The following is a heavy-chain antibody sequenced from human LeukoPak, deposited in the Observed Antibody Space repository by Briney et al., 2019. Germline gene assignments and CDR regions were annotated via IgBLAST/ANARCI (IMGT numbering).Heavy chain of an antibody. V-gene: IGHV3-13*05. J-gene: IGHJ6*04. CDR2: IGTAGDP. CDR1: GFTFSSYD. D-gene: IGHD3-10*01. Sequence: GGSLRLSCAASGFTFSSYDMHWVRQATGKGLEWVSAIGTAGDPYYPGSVKGRFTISRENAKNSLYLQTNSLRAGDTAVYYCARGHGSGSYLPYGMDVWGKGTTVTVSS. CDR3: ARGHGSGSYLPYGMDV.